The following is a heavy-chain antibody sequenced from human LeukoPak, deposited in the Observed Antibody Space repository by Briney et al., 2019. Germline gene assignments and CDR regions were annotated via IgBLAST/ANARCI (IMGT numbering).Heavy chain of an antibody. CDR1: GGTFSSYA. V-gene: IGHV1-69*13. D-gene: IGHD2-2*02. Sequence: ASVKVSCKASGGTFSSYAISWVRQAPGQGLEWMGGIIPIFGTANYAQKFQGRVTITADESTSTAYMELSSLRSEDTAVYYCARAPSRYCSSTSCYNYYYYYGMDVWGKGATVTVSS. J-gene: IGHJ6*04. CDR3: ARAPSRYCSSTSCYNYYYYYGMDV. CDR2: IIPIFGTA.